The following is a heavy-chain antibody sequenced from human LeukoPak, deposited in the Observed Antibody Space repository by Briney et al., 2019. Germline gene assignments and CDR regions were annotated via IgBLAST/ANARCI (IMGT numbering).Heavy chain of an antibody. J-gene: IGHJ4*02. CDR3: AKAASPIVVVPAAIYFDY. CDR2: IXVSCGST. V-gene: IGHV3-23*01. Sequence: XIXVSCGSTYYGDSVKGRFTISRDNSKNTLYLQMNSLRAEDTAVYYCAKAASPIVVVPAAIYFDYWGQGTLVTVSS. D-gene: IGHD2-2*01.